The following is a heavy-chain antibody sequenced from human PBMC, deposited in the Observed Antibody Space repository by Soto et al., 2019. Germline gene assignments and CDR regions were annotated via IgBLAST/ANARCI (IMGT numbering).Heavy chain of an antibody. CDR1: GDSLDSGDSY. V-gene: IGHV4-30-4*01. CDR3: ARGVYADYSYYFEY. CDR2: IYHYGST. J-gene: IGHJ4*02. Sequence: LSLTCTVSGDSLDSGDSYWSWIRQPPGKGLEWIGYIYHYGSTSYNPSLKSRLIISVDTSKNQFSLKVSSVTGADTAVYYCARGVYADYSYYFEYWGQGALVTVSS. D-gene: IGHD4-17*01.